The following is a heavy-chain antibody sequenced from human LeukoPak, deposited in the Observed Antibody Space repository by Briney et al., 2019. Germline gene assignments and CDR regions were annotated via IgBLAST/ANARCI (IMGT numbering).Heavy chain of an antibody. CDR1: GGSISSSSYY. CDR2: IYYSGST. CDR3: ARDRAYSYGRSGGFDY. J-gene: IGHJ4*02. V-gene: IGHV4-39*07. Sequence: SETLSLTCTVSGGSISSSSYYWGWIRQPPGKGLEWIGSIYYSGSTYHNPSLKSRVTISVDTSKNQFSLKLSSVTAADTAVYYCARDRAYSYGRSGGFDYWGQGTLVTVSS. D-gene: IGHD5-18*01.